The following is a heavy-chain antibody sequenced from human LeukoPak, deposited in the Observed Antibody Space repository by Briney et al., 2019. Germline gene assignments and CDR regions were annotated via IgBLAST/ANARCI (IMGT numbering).Heavy chain of an antibody. Sequence: GGSLRLSCVASGIAFRNYAMTWVRQAPGKGLEWVSSITGSGTTTRYADSVKGRFTISRDNSVDTLYLQVNSLSAEDTAVYYCGIDLNGDYIGAFDFWGQGTKVTASS. CDR3: GIDLNGDYIGAFDF. CDR2: ITGSGTTT. D-gene: IGHD4-17*01. V-gene: IGHV3-23*01. J-gene: IGHJ3*01. CDR1: GIAFRNYA.